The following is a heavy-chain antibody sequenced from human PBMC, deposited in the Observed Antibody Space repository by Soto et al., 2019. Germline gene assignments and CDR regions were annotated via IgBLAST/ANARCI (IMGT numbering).Heavy chain of an antibody. D-gene: IGHD1-26*01. Sequence: SCKASGFTFDDYAMHWVRQAPGKGLEWVSLISWDGGSTYYADSVKGRFTISRDNSKNSLYLQMNSLRAEDTALYYCAKDSLRREYYYYYGMDVWGQGTTVTVSS. V-gene: IGHV3-43D*04. CDR1: GFTFDDYA. J-gene: IGHJ6*02. CDR3: AKDSLRREYYYYYGMDV. CDR2: ISWDGGST.